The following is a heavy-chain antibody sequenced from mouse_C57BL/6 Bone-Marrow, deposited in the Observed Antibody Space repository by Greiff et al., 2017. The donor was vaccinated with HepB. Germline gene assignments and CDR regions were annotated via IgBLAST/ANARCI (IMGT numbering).Heavy chain of an antibody. Sequence: QVQLQQPGAELVMPGASVKLSCKASGYTFTSYWMHWVKQRPGQGLEWIGEIDPSDSYTNYNQNFKGKSTLTVDKSSSTAYMQLSSLTSEDSAVYYCARGADFDYWGQGTTLTVSS. CDR3: ARGADFDY. CDR1: GYTFTSYW. CDR2: IDPSDSYT. J-gene: IGHJ2*01. V-gene: IGHV1-69*01.